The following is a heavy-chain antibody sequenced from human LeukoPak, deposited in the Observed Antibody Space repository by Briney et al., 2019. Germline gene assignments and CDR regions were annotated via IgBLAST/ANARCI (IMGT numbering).Heavy chain of an antibody. CDR3: AMSVEMPPIPSFDY. V-gene: IGHV4-59*01. CDR1: GDSISNYY. Sequence: SETLSLTCSVSGDSISNYYWSWIRQPPGKGLEWIGYIYYSGSTNYNPSLKSRATISVDTSKNQFSLNLNSVTAADTAVYYCAMSVEMPPIPSFDYWGQGTLVTVSS. CDR2: IYYSGST. J-gene: IGHJ4*02. D-gene: IGHD5-24*01.